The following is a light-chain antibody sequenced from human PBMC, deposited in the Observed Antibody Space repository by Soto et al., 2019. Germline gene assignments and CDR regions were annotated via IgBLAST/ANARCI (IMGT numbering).Light chain of an antibody. Sequence: ALTQPRSVSGSPGQSVTISCAGTSSDVGGYNYVSWYQQYPGKAPKLMISDVSKRPSGVPDRFSGSKSGNTASLTISGLQAEDEADYYCCSYAGTYTPVVFGGGTKLTVL. J-gene: IGLJ2*01. CDR1: SSDVGGYNY. CDR2: DVS. V-gene: IGLV2-11*01. CDR3: CSYAGTYTPVV.